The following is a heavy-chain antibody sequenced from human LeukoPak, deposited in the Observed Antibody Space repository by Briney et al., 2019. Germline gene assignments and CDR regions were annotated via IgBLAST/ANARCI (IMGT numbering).Heavy chain of an antibody. Sequence: ASVKVSCKASGYTFTGYYVHWVRQAPGQGLEWMGWINPISGGTNYAQKFRGSVTMTRDTSISTAYMELSRLRSDDTAVYYCARDHHYYDSSGSFDYWGQGTLVTVSS. CDR3: ARDHHYYDSSGSFDY. D-gene: IGHD3-22*01. CDR2: INPISGGT. V-gene: IGHV1-2*02. J-gene: IGHJ4*02. CDR1: GYTFTGYY.